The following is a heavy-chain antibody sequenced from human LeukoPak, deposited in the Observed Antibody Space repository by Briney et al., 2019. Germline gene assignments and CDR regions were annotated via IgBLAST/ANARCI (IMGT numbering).Heavy chain of an antibody. J-gene: IGHJ5*02. V-gene: IGHV5-51*01. Sequence: GESLKISCKGSGYSFTSYWIGWVRQMPGKGLEWMGIIYPGDSDTRYSPSFQGQVTISADKSISTAYLQWSSLKASDTAMYYCARPDTMVRGPKDWFDPWGQGTLVTVSS. CDR3: ARPDTMVRGPKDWFDP. CDR2: IYPGDSDT. CDR1: GYSFTSYW. D-gene: IGHD3-10*01.